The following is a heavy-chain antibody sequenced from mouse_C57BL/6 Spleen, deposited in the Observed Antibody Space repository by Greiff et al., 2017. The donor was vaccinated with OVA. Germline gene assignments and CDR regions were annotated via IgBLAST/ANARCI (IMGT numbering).Heavy chain of an antibody. V-gene: IGHV5-4*01. Sequence: EVQVVESGGGLVKPGGSLKLSCAASGFTFSSYAMSWVRQTPGKRLEWVATISDGGSYTYYPDNVKGRFTISRDNAKNNLYLQMSHLKSEDTAMYYCAREKVYGSSYDYYAMDYWGQGTSVTVSS. CDR2: ISDGGSYT. CDR1: GFTFSSYA. CDR3: AREKVYGSSYDYYAMDY. D-gene: IGHD1-1*01. J-gene: IGHJ4*01.